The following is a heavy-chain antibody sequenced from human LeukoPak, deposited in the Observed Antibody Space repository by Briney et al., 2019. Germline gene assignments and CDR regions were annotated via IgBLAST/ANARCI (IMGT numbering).Heavy chain of an antibody. J-gene: IGHJ4*02. CDR3: ASALLAIAVAGY. V-gene: IGHV3-21*01. D-gene: IGHD6-19*01. CDR1: XFTFSSYS. Sequence: SLRLXXAASXFTFSSYSMNWVRQAPGKGLEWVSSISSSSSYIYYADSVKGRFTISRDNAKNSLYLQMNSLRAEDTAVYYCASALLAIAVAGYWGQGTLVTVSS. CDR2: ISSSSSYI.